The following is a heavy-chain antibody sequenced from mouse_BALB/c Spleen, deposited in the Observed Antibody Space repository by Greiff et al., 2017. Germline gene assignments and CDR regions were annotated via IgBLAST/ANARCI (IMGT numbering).Heavy chain of an antibody. CDR3: ARGGAYYPY. V-gene: IGHV5-4*02. CDR2: ISDGGSYT. CDR1: GFTFSDYY. J-gene: IGHJ3*01. D-gene: IGHD2-10*01. Sequence: EVQGVESGGGLVKPGGSLKLSCAASGFTFSDYYMYWVRQTPEKRLEWVATISDGGSYTYYPDSVKGRFTISRDNAKNNLYLQMSSLKSEDTAMYYCARGGAYYPYWGLGTLVTVSA.